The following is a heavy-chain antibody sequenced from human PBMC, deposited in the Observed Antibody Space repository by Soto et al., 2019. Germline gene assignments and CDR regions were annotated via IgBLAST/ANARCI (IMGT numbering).Heavy chain of an antibody. Sequence: EVQLVESGGGLVQPGGSLRLSCAASGFTFSTDWMRWVRQAPGKGLDWVANIKQDGSEKYYVDSVKGRFTISRDNAKNSLYLQINSLRAEDTAVYYGAREGDYCSGGSCYSYFDYWGQGALVTVSS. CDR1: GFTFSTDW. J-gene: IGHJ4*02. CDR3: AREGDYCSGGSCYSYFDY. CDR2: IKQDGSEK. V-gene: IGHV3-7*01. D-gene: IGHD2-15*01.